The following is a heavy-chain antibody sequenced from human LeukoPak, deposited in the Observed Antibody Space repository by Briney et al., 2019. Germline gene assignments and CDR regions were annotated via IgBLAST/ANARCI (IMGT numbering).Heavy chain of an antibody. CDR1: GGSISSYY. CDR3: ARHAGRADYYDSSGYHDWFDP. Sequence: SETLSLTCTVSGGSISSYYWSWIRQPPGKGLEWIGYIYYSGSTNYDPSLKSRVTISVDTSKNQFSLKLSSVTAADTAVYYCARHAGRADYYDSSGYHDWFDPWGQGTLVTVSS. V-gene: IGHV4-59*08. J-gene: IGHJ5*02. CDR2: IYYSGST. D-gene: IGHD3-22*01.